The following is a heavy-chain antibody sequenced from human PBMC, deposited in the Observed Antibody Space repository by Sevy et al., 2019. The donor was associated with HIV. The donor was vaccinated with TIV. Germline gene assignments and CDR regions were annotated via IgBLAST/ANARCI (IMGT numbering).Heavy chain of an antibody. J-gene: IGHJ6*03. D-gene: IGHD3-3*01. Sequence: ASVKVSCKASGGTFSSYAISWVRQAPGHGLEWMGGIIPIFGTANYAQKFQGRVTITADESTSTAYMELSSLRSEDTAVYYCARVYDFWSGYSSDYYYYMDVWGKGTTVTVSS. CDR2: IIPIFGTA. V-gene: IGHV1-69*13. CDR1: GGTFSSYA. CDR3: ARVYDFWSGYSSDYYYYMDV.